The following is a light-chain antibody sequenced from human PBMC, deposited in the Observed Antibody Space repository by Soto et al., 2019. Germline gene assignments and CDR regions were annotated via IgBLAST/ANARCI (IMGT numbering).Light chain of an antibody. V-gene: IGKV3-15*01. CDR2: GAA. CDR3: QQYNSWPPLT. J-gene: IGKJ4*01. CDR1: QSVGSN. Sequence: EIVMTQSPATLSVSPGERATLCCGASQSVGSNLAWHQQKPGQAPRLLIYGAATRATGIPARFSGSGSGTEFTLTISSLQSEDFAVYYCQQYNSWPPLTVGGGTKVDIK.